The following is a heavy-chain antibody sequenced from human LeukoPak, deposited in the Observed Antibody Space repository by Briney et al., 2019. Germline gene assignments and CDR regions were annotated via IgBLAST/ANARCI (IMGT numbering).Heavy chain of an antibody. CDR2: IYTSGST. V-gene: IGHV4-61*02. J-gene: IGHJ6*03. D-gene: IGHD5-24*01. Sequence: PSQTLSLTCTVSGGSISSGSYYWSWIRQPAGKGLEWIGRIYTSGSTNYNPSLKSRVTISVDTSKNQFSLKLSSVTAADTAVYYCARAAVEMATILYYYYYMDVWGKGATVTVSS. CDR1: GGSISSGSYY. CDR3: ARAAVEMATILYYYYYMDV.